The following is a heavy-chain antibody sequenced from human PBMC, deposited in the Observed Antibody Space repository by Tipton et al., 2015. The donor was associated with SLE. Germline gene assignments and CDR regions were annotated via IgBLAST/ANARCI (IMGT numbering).Heavy chain of an antibody. V-gene: IGHV4-59*01. Sequence: TLSLSCTVSGGSINSYYWSWIRQPPGKGLEWIGNIYYSGNTNYNPSLKSRVTISVDTSKNHFSLKLSSVTAADTAVYYCASARDHWLVYDYWGQGTLVTVSS. CDR1: GGSINSYY. J-gene: IGHJ4*02. CDR2: IYYSGNT. CDR3: ASARDHWLVYDY. D-gene: IGHD6-19*01.